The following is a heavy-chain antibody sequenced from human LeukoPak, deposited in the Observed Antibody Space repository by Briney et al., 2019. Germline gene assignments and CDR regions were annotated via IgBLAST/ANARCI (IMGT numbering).Heavy chain of an antibody. CDR3: ARVGFVGYSSSWFTLWRFWFDP. CDR2: INHSGST. V-gene: IGHV4-34*01. D-gene: IGHD6-13*01. Sequence: PSETLSLTCAVYGGSFSGYYWSWIRQPPGKGLEWIGEINHSGSTNYNPSLKSRVTISVDTSKNQFSLKLSSVTAADTAVYYCARVGFVGYSSSWFTLWRFWFDPWGQGTLVTVSS. J-gene: IGHJ5*02. CDR1: GGSFSGYY.